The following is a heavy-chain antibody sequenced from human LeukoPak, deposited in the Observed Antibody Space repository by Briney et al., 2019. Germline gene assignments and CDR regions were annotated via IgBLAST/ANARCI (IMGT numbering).Heavy chain of an antibody. J-gene: IGHJ4*02. D-gene: IGHD3-10*01. V-gene: IGHV3-21*01. CDR1: GFTFSNYG. CDR3: ARCGDGLPCDFDY. CDR2: ISSTSGST. Sequence: GGSLRLSCAASGFTFSNYGMSWVRQAPGRGLEWVSTISSTSGSTYYADSVKGRFTIYRENAKNSLYMKMNSLRAEDTGVYYCARCGDGLPCDFDYWGQGTLVTVSS.